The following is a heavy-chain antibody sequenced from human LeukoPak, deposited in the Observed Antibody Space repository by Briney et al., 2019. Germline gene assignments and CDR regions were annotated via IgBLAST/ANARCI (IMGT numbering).Heavy chain of an antibody. D-gene: IGHD1-26*01. Sequence: GGSLRPSCAASGFTFSSYVMHWVRQAPGKGLEWVAFIRYDESNKYYADSVRGRFTISRDNSKTTLYLQMNSLRAEDTAVYYCAKEGGSQNYYYYYMDVWGKGTTVTVSS. J-gene: IGHJ6*03. V-gene: IGHV3-30*02. CDR3: AKEGGSQNYYYYYMDV. CDR2: IRYDESNK. CDR1: GFTFSSYV.